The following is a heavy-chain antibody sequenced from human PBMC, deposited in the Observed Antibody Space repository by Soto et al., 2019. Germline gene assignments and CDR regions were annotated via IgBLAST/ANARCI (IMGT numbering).Heavy chain of an antibody. Sequence: GGSLRLSCAASGFTFSSYAMSWVRQAPGKGLEWVSAISGSGGSTYYADSVKGRFTISRDNSKNTLYLQMNSLRAEDTAVYYCAKDVLTGDTYYYDSSGYYSAPDYWGQGTLVTVSS. J-gene: IGHJ4*02. CDR1: GFTFSSYA. V-gene: IGHV3-23*01. CDR2: ISGSGGST. D-gene: IGHD3-22*01. CDR3: AKDVLTGDTYYYDSSGYYSAPDY.